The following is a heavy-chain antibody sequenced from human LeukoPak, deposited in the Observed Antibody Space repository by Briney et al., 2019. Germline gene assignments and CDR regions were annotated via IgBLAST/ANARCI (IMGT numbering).Heavy chain of an antibody. CDR3: ATDGQLAEGGWFDP. V-gene: IGHV3-74*01. D-gene: IGHD6-13*01. CDR1: GFTFSSHW. Sequence: GGSLRLSCAASGFTFSSHWMHWVRQAPGKGLVWVSRINSDGSSTSYADSVKGRFTISRDNAKNTLYLQMNSLRAEDTAVYYCATDGQLAEGGWFDPWGQGALVTVSS. CDR2: INSDGSST. J-gene: IGHJ5*02.